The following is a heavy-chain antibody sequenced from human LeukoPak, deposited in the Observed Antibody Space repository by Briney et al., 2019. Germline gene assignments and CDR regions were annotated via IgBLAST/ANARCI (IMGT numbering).Heavy chain of an antibody. CDR3: TTTYIAAVFAY. V-gene: IGHV3-15*07. D-gene: IGHD6-13*01. J-gene: IGHJ4*02. CDR2: IKSKTDGGTT. CDR1: GFTFSSYG. Sequence: PGGSLRLSCAASGFTFSSYGMHWVRQAPGKGLEWVGRIKSKTDGGTTDYAAPVKGRFTISRDDSKNTLYLQMNSLKTEDTAVYYCTTTYIAAVFAYWGQGTLVTVSS.